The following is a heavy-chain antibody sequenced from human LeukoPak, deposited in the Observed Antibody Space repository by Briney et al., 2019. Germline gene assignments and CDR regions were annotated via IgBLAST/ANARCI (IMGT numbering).Heavy chain of an antibody. V-gene: IGHV3-23*01. Sequence: PGGSLRLSCTASDFAFTSSGMSWVRQVPGTGLEWVSFISATGLSTYYADSVKGRFTVSRDNSKNTLYLQMNSLRAADTAVYYCAKLMRHMMEDVLDLWDQGTVVTVSS. J-gene: IGHJ3*01. D-gene: IGHD3-16*01. CDR3: AKLMRHMMEDVLDL. CDR1: DFAFTSSG. CDR2: ISATGLST.